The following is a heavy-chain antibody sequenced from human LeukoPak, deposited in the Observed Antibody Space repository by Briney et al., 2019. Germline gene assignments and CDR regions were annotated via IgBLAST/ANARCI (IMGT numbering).Heavy chain of an antibody. Sequence: SETLSLTCTVSGGSISGSSYYWSWIRQPPGKGLEWIGEINHSGSTNYNPSLKSRVTISVDTSKNQFSLKLSSVTAADTAVYYCARGPYSGSYQSIWGQGTLVTVSS. J-gene: IGHJ4*02. V-gene: IGHV4-39*07. CDR1: GGSISGSSYY. CDR3: ARGPYSGSYQSI. D-gene: IGHD1-26*01. CDR2: INHSGST.